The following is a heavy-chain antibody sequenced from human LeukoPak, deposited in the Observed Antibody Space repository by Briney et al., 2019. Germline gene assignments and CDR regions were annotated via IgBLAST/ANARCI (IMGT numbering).Heavy chain of an antibody. D-gene: IGHD3-22*01. CDR1: GGSISSYY. V-gene: IGHV4-59*01. CDR3: ARDPGRWDYYDSSGYSPTDAFDI. CDR2: IYYGGST. J-gene: IGHJ3*02. Sequence: SETLSLTCTVSGGSISSYYWSWIRQPPGKGLEWIGYIYYGGSTNYNPSLKSRVTISVDTSKNQFSLKLSSVTAADTAVYYCARDPGRWDYYDSSGYSPTDAFDIWGQGTMVTVSS.